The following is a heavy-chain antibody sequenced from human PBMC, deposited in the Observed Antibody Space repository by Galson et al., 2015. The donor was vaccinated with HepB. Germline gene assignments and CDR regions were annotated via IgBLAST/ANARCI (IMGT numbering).Heavy chain of an antibody. V-gene: IGHV3-21*03. D-gene: IGHD6-6*01. CDR2: ISNSGSHT. CDR3: ARLTSSSSDPPDY. CDR1: GFIFSTYS. J-gene: IGHJ4*02. Sequence: SLRLSCAASGFIFSTYSMNWVRQAPGKGLEWVSSISNSGSHTYYADSVKGRFTISRDNAKTSLYLQMNSLRAEDTAVYYCARLTSSSSDPPDYWGQGTLVTVSS.